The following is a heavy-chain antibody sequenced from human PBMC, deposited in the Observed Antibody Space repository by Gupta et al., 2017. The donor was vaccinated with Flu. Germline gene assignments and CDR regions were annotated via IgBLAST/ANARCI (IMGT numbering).Heavy chain of an antibody. CDR1: GFTFSNYW. D-gene: IGHD2-8*01. J-gene: IGHJ4*02. Sequence: EVQLVQSGGGLVQPGGSLRLSCAASGFTFSNYWMHWVRQVPGKGLVWGSRVDNDGSGTSYADSVKSRFTIYRDNAKNTLYLQMNSLRAEDTAVYYCATVCEYWGQGTLGTVSS. CDR3: ATVCEY. CDR2: VDNDGSGT. V-gene: IGHV3-74*01.